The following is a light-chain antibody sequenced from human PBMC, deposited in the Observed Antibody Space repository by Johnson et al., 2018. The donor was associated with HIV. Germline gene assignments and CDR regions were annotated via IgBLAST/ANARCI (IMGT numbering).Light chain of an antibody. V-gene: IGLV1-51*02. CDR1: SSNIENNY. CDR2: KDN. Sequence: QSVLTQPPSVSAAPGQKVTISCSGSSSNIENNYVSWYQHLPRTAPKLLIYKDNERPSGIPDRFSGSKSGTSATLGITGLQTGDEADYYCGTWDTSLSTGCVFGTGTKVTVL. J-gene: IGLJ1*01. CDR3: GTWDTSLSTGCV.